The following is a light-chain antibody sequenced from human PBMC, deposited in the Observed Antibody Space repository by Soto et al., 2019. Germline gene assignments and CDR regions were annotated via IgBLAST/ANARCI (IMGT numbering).Light chain of an antibody. V-gene: IGKV3-20*01. Sequence: EIVMTQSPVTLSVSPGGRATLSFRASQSISDTLAWYQQKPGQAPRLLIYDASSRATGIPDRFSGGGSGTDFTLTISRLEPEDFAVYYCQQSSSYPLTFGGGTKVDIK. CDR3: QQSSSYPLT. J-gene: IGKJ4*01. CDR1: QSISDT. CDR2: DAS.